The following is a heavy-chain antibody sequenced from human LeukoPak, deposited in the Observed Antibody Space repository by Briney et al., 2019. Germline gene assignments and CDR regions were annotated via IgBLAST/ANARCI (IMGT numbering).Heavy chain of an antibody. V-gene: IGHV1-69*01. Sequence: SVKVSCKASGGTFSSYAISWVRQAPGQGLEWMGGIIPIFGTANYAQKFQGRVTITADEYTSPAYMALSSLRSEDTAVYYCARVPTWETPQAIVGAAFDIWGQGTMVTVSS. J-gene: IGHJ3*02. CDR3: ARVPTWETPQAIVGAAFDI. CDR2: IIPIFGTA. CDR1: GGTFSSYA. D-gene: IGHD1-26*01.